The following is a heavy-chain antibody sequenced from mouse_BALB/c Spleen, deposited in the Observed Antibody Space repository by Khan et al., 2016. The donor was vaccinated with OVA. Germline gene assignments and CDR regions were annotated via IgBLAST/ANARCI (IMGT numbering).Heavy chain of an antibody. Sequence: QVQLKQSGPELKKPGETVKISCKASGYTFTNYGMNWVKQAPGKGLKWMGWINTYTGEPTYAGDFKGRFAFSLETSASTAYLQINNLKNEDTATYFCASGGYWYFDVWGAGTTVTVSS. CDR2: INTYTGEP. CDR3: ASGGYWYFDV. J-gene: IGHJ1*01. V-gene: IGHV9-3-1*01. CDR1: GYTFTNYG. D-gene: IGHD1-1*02.